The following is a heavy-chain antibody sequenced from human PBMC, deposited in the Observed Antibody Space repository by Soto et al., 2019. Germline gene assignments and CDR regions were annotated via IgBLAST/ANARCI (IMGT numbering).Heavy chain of an antibody. CDR3: AARGRDYYYYMDV. J-gene: IGHJ6*03. D-gene: IGHD3-10*01. Sequence: GGSLRLSCAASGFNFSSYSMNWVRQAPGKGLEWVSYISSSSSTIYYADSVKGRFTISRDNAKNSLYLQMNSLRAEDTAVYYCAARGRDYYYYMDVWGKGTTVTVSS. CDR1: GFNFSSYS. V-gene: IGHV3-48*01. CDR2: ISSSSSTI.